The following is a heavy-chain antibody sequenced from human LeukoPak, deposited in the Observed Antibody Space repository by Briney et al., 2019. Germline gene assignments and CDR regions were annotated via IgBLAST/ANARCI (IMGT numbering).Heavy chain of an antibody. CDR3: ARYNSGRSEY. D-gene: IGHD1-26*01. V-gene: IGHV3-33*01. J-gene: IGHJ4*03. CDR2: IWYDGSQS. CDR1: AFRFSNYG. Sequence: GGSLRLSCAASAFRFSNYGMHWVRQAPGKGLEWVAVIWYDGSQSYYADSVKGRFTISRDNSKNTLYLQMNSLRAEDTAVYYCARYNSGRSEYCGQGTLVTVSS.